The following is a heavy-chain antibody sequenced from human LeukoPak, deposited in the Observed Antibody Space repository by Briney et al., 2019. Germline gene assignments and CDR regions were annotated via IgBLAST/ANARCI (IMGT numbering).Heavy chain of an antibody. V-gene: IGHV4-38-2*02. D-gene: IGHD3-22*01. Sequence: PSETLSLTCSVSGYSISSGYYWGCIRQSPGKGLEWIGSINHSGSTNYNPSLKSRVTISVDTSKNQFSLKLSSVTAADTAVYYCARATSYYYDSRLDYWGQGTLVTVSS. CDR1: GYSISSGYY. J-gene: IGHJ4*02. CDR2: INHSGST. CDR3: ARATSYYYDSRLDY.